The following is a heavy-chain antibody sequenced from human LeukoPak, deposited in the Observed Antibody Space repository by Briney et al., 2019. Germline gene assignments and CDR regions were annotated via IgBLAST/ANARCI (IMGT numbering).Heavy chain of an antibody. CDR1: GASISSSSYY. CDR3: ARHDITLVRGVVTDWFDP. D-gene: IGHD3-10*01. CDR2: IYYSGNT. J-gene: IGHJ5*02. Sequence: SETLSLTCTVSGASISSSSYYCGWIRQPPGKGLEWIGSIYYSGNTYYNPSLKSRVTMSVDTSKNQFSLKLTSVTAADAAVYYCARHDITLVRGVVTDWFDPWGQGTLVTVSS. V-gene: IGHV4-39*01.